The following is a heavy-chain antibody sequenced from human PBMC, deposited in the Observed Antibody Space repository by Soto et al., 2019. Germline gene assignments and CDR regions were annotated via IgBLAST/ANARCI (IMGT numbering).Heavy chain of an antibody. Sequence: ASVKVSCKASGYTFTSYAMHWVRQAPGQRLEWMGWINAGNGNTKYSQKFQGRVTITRDTSASTAYMELSSLRSEDTAVYYCARKGIAAAGTYFQHWGQGTLVTVSS. J-gene: IGHJ1*01. V-gene: IGHV1-3*01. CDR1: GYTFTSYA. CDR2: INAGNGNT. D-gene: IGHD6-13*01. CDR3: ARKGIAAAGTYFQH.